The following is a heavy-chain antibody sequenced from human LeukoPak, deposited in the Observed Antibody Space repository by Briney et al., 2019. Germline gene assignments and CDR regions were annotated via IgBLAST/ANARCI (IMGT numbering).Heavy chain of an antibody. CDR3: ARGPVVRFLEWLSQTYYFDY. D-gene: IGHD3-3*01. J-gene: IGHJ4*02. V-gene: IGHV1-18*01. CDR1: GYTFTSYG. Sequence: GASVKVSCKASGYTFTSYGISWVRQAPGQGLEWMGWISAYNGNTNYAQKLQGRVTMTTDTSTSTAYMELRSLRSDDTAVYYCARGPVVRFLEWLSQTYYFDYWGQGTLVTVSS. CDR2: ISAYNGNT.